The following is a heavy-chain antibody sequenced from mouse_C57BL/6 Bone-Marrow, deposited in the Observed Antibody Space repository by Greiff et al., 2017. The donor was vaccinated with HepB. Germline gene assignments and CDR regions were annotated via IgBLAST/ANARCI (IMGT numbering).Heavy chain of an antibody. CDR1: GFTFSDYG. Sequence: EVNLVESGGGLVKPGGSLKLSCAASGFTFSDYGMHWVRQAPEKGLEWVAYISSGSSTIYYADTVKGRFTISRDNAKNTLFLQMTSLRSEDTAMYYCARRFTTVVAHWYFDVWGTGTTVTVSS. D-gene: IGHD1-1*01. V-gene: IGHV5-17*01. CDR2: ISSGSSTI. J-gene: IGHJ1*03. CDR3: ARRFTTVVAHWYFDV.